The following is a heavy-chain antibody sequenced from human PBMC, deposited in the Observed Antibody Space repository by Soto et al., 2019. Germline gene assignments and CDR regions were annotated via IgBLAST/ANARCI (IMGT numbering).Heavy chain of an antibody. CDR3: GGGSEPELLKDY. J-gene: IGHJ4*02. CDR2: ISSSSSYI. D-gene: IGHD1-7*01. V-gene: IGHV3-21*01. Sequence: PGGSLRLSWAAAGFTFSSYSMNWLRQSPGKGLYWVSSISSSSSYIYYAYSVKCRFTISRDNANNSLYLHLNCLRADDTAVYYSGGGSEPELLKDYWGQGTRVTVS. CDR1: GFTFSSYS.